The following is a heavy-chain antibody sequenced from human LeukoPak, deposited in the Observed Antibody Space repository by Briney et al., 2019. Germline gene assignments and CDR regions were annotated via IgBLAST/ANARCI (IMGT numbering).Heavy chain of an antibody. Sequence: PSETLSLTCTVFDDSLNNYYWNWIRQPPGKGLEWIGEINHSGSTNYNPSLKSRVTISVDTSKNQFSLKLSSVTAADTAVYYCARGPLIDYYDSSGYTDLIDYWGQGTLVTVSS. CDR2: INHSGST. D-gene: IGHD3-22*01. J-gene: IGHJ4*02. V-gene: IGHV4-34*01. CDR3: ARGPLIDYYDSSGYTDLIDY. CDR1: DDSLNNYY.